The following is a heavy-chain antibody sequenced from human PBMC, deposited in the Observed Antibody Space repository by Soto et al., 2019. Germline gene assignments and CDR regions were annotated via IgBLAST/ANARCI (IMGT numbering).Heavy chain of an antibody. CDR3: ARGISNLQFWVRNYYYYYYMDV. CDR1: GYTFTSYD. CDR2: MNPNSGNT. D-gene: IGHD3-16*01. Sequence: ASVKVSCKASGYTFTSYDINWVRQATGQGLEWMGWMNPNSGNTGYAQKFQGRVTMTRNTSISTAYMELSSLRSEDTAVYYCARGISNLQFWVRNYYYYYYMDVWGKGTTVPVSS. V-gene: IGHV1-8*01. J-gene: IGHJ6*03.